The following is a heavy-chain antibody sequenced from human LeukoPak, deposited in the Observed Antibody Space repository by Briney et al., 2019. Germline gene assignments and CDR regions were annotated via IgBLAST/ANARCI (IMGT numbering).Heavy chain of an antibody. CDR3: ARARGNGYYGSDAFDI. J-gene: IGHJ3*02. CDR2: INTFSNPI. V-gene: IGHV3-48*02. Sequence: GGSLRLSCAASGFTFSSYWMSWVRQAPGKGLEWISYINTFSNPIYYADSVRGRFTVSRDNAKNSLYLQMNSLRDDDTAVYYCARARGNGYYGSDAFDIWGQGTTVTVSS. CDR1: GFTFSSYW. D-gene: IGHD3-22*01.